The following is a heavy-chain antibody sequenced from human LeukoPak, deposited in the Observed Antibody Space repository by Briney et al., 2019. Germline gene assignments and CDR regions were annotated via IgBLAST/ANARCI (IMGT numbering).Heavy chain of an antibody. J-gene: IGHJ4*02. D-gene: IGHD3-16*01. CDR3: ARHARGSYDYVWGSYDDY. CDR1: GGSISSSSYY. CDR2: IYYSGST. Sequence: SETLSLTCPVSGGSISSSSYYWGWIRQPPGKGLEWIGSIYYSGSTYYNPSLKSRVTISVDTSKNQLSLKLSSVTAADTAVYYCARHARGSYDYVWGSYDDYWGQGTLVTVSS. V-gene: IGHV4-39*01.